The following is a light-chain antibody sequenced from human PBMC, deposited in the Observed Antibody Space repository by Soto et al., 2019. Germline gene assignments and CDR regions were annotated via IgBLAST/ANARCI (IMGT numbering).Light chain of an antibody. J-gene: IGKJ1*01. CDR2: GVF. CDR3: QQYDAWPRT. V-gene: IGKV3-15*01. CDR1: QNVYRN. Sequence: EIVMTQSPTTLSVSPGERATLSCRASQNVYRNLAWYHQKPGQAPRVLIYGVFTRATGVPARFSGSGSGTEFTLTIRSLQSEDFAIYYCQQYDAWPRTFGQGTKVVIK.